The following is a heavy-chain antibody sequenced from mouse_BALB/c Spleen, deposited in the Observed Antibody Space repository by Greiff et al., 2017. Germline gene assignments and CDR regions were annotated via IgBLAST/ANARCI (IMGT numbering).Heavy chain of an antibody. Sequence: EVQRVESGGGLVKPGGSLKLSCAASGFTFSDYYMYWVRQTPEKRLEWVATISDGGSYTYYPDSVKGRFTISRDNAKNNLYLQMSSLKSEDTAMYYCARDNGSSHYAMDYWGQGTSVTVSS. CDR3: ARDNGSSHYAMDY. CDR2: ISDGGSYT. J-gene: IGHJ4*01. V-gene: IGHV5-4*02. CDR1: GFTFSDYY. D-gene: IGHD1-1*01.